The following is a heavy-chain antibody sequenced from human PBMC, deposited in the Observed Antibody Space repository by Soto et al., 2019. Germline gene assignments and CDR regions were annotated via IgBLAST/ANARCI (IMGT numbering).Heavy chain of an antibody. CDR3: AGGAPGPTPNSYFDF. J-gene: IGHJ4*02. Sequence: SETLSLTCSVSGGSISNTSYYWGWIRQSPGKGLEWLGNIYFSGTAYYTPSLRSRVTMSVDTSKNQFSLQFNSMTAADTGVYYCAGGAPGPTPNSYFDFGGKGTRVTFP. CDR2: IYFSGTA. CDR1: GGSISNTSYY. V-gene: IGHV4-39*01. D-gene: IGHD3-16*01.